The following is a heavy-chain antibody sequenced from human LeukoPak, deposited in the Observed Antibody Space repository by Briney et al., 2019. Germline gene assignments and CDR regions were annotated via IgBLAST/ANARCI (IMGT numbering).Heavy chain of an antibody. CDR1: GGSFSGYY. CDR3: ARLGLGDY. D-gene: IGHD1-26*01. J-gene: IGHJ4*02. CDR2: INHSGST. V-gene: IGHV4-34*01. Sequence: PSETLSLTCAVYGGSFSGYYWSWIRQPPGKGLEWIGEINHSGSTNYNPSLKSRVTLSVDTSKNQFSLKLSSVTTADTAVYYCARLGLGDYWGQGTLVTVSS.